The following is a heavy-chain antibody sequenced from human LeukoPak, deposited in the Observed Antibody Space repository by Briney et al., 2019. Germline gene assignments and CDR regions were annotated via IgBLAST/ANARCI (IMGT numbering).Heavy chain of an antibody. CDR3: ARVAVDILTGYYPDY. CDR2: ISSSSSSYI. J-gene: IGHJ4*02. V-gene: IGHV3-21*01. Sequence: GGSLRLSCAASGFTFSSYSMNWVRQAPGKGLEWVSSISSSSSSYIYYADSVKGRFTISRDNAKNSLYLQMNSLRAEDTAVYYCARVAVDILTGYYPDYWGQGTLVTVSS. D-gene: IGHD3-9*01. CDR1: GFTFSSYS.